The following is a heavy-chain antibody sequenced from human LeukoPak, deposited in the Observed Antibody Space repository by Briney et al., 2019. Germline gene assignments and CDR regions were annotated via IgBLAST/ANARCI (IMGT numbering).Heavy chain of an antibody. CDR3: ASLSDRDAFDI. V-gene: IGHV1-69*06. CDR2: IIPIFGTA. J-gene: IGHJ3*02. Sequence: SVKVSCKAAGGTFSSYAISWVRQAPGQGLEWMGGIIPIFGTANYAQKFQGRVTITADKSTSTAYMELSSLRSEDTAVYYCASLSDRDAFDIWGQGTMVTVSS. CDR1: GGTFSSYA. D-gene: IGHD1-14*01.